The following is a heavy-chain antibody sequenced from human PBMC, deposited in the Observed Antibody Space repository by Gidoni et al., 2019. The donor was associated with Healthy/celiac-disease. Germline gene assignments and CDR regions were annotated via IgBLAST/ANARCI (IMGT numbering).Heavy chain of an antibody. CDR3: ARRYDYVWGSLFDY. Sequence: QLQLQESGPGLVKPSETLSLTCTVSGGSISSSSYYWGWIRQPPGKGLEWIGSIYYSGSTYYNPSLKSRVTISVDTSKNQFSLKLSSVTAADTAVYYCARRYDYVWGSLFDYWGQGTLVTVSS. D-gene: IGHD3-16*01. J-gene: IGHJ4*02. V-gene: IGHV4-39*01. CDR2: IYYSGST. CDR1: GGSISSSSYY.